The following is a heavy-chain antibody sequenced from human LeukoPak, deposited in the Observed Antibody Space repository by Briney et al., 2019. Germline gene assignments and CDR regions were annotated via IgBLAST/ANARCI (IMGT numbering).Heavy chain of an antibody. CDR3: ARAKVPGTYYAMDV. D-gene: IGHD6-19*01. V-gene: IGHV3-11*01. CDR1: GFTFSDYY. Sequence: GGSLRLSCAASGFTFSDYYVSWIRLAPGKGLELVSYISSSGSSRYDADSVKGRFIISRDNAKKSLYLQMNSLRAEDTAVYYCARAKVPGTYYAMDVWGQGTTVTVSS. J-gene: IGHJ6*02. CDR2: ISSSGSSR.